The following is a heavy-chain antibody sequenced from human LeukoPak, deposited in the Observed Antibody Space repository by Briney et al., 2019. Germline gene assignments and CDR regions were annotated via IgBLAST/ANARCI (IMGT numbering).Heavy chain of an antibody. V-gene: IGHV3-66*01. CDR1: GFTVSSNY. J-gene: IGHJ6*02. CDR3: AADGSGSIHYYYGMDV. CDR2: VYSGGNT. D-gene: IGHD3-10*01. Sequence: GGSLRLSCAASGFTVSSNYMSWVRQAPGKGLEWVSVVYSGGNTYYADSVKGRFTISRDNSKNTVYLQMNSLRAEDTAMYYCAADGSGSIHYYYGMDVWGQGTTVTVSS.